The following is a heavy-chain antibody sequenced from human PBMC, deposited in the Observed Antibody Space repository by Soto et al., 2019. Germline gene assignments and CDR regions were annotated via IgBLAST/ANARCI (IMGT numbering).Heavy chain of an antibody. D-gene: IGHD1-7*01. Sequence: PGGSLRLSCAASGFTVSSNYLTWARQAPGKGLKWVSVLYPNGRAFYADSVKGRFTISTDNSQNSVYLQMNTLRAEDTAIYYCARGLGREYQDNRNYFHLDYWGQGTLVTVSS. CDR2: LYPNGRA. V-gene: IGHV3-53*01. CDR3: ARGLGREYQDNRNYFHLDY. J-gene: IGHJ4*02. CDR1: GFTVSSNY.